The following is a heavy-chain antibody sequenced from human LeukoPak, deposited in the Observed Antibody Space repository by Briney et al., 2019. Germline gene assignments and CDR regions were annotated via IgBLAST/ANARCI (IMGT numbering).Heavy chain of an antibody. J-gene: IGHJ4*02. CDR3: AKSSSPFDY. D-gene: IGHD6-6*01. CDR2: ISGSGGST. Sequence: PGGSLRLPRAASGFTFSSYAMSWVRQAPGKGLEWVSAISGSGGSTYYADSVKGRFTVSRDNSKNTLYLQMNSLRAEDTAVYYCAKSSSPFDYWGQGTLVTVSS. V-gene: IGHV3-23*01. CDR1: GFTFSSYA.